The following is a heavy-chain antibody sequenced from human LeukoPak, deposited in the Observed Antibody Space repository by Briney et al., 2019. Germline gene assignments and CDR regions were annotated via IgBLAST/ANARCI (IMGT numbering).Heavy chain of an antibody. J-gene: IGHJ4*02. CDR2: FRSKTDGGTI. CDR1: GFTFNNAW. V-gene: IGHV3-15*07. Sequence: GGSLRLSCAASGFTFNNAWMNWVRQAPGKGLEWVGRFRSKTDGGTIDYAAPVKGRFTISRDDSKNTLYLQMNSLKTEDTAVYYCTTGGYRYGDDYWGQGTLVTVSS. D-gene: IGHD5-18*01. CDR3: TTGGYRYGDDY.